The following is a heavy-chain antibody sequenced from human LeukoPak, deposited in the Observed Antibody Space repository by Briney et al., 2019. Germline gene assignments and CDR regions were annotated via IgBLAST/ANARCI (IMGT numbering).Heavy chain of an antibody. CDR3: ARDRAGARGLYFDY. V-gene: IGHV3-11*06. D-gene: IGHD1-26*01. J-gene: IGHJ4*02. CDR2: ISGSGSYT. CDR1: GFTVSDHS. Sequence: GGSLRLSCAASGFTVSDHSMSWVRQAPGKGLEWVSAISGSGSYTDYADSVKGRFTISRDNAKNSLYLQMNSLRAEDTAVYYCARDRAGARGLYFDYWGQGTLVTVSS.